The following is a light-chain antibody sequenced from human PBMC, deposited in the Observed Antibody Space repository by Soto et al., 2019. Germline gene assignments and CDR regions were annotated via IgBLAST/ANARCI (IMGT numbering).Light chain of an antibody. CDR2: KAS. CDR1: ESIDSW. J-gene: IGKJ1*01. Sequence: DLQMTQSPSTLSASVGDRVTITCRASESIDSWLAWHQQKPGRAPKLLISKASSLESGVQSRFSGSGFGTEFTLTISSLQPDDFATYYCQQYNSYRAFGQGTKVDIK. CDR3: QQYNSYRA. V-gene: IGKV1-5*03.